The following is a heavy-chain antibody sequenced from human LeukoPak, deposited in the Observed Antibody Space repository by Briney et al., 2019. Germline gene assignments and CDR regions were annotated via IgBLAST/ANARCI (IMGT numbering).Heavy chain of an antibody. V-gene: IGHV4-59*08. CDR1: GGSISSYY. CDR2: IYYSGST. J-gene: IGHJ2*01. CDR3: ARAYYYDSSGLASLDL. Sequence: SETLSLTCTVSGGSISSYYWSWIRQPPGKGLEWIGYIYYSGSTNYNPSLKSRVTISVDTSKNQFSLKLSSVTAADTAVYYCARAYYYDSSGLASLDLWGRGTLVTVSS. D-gene: IGHD3-22*01.